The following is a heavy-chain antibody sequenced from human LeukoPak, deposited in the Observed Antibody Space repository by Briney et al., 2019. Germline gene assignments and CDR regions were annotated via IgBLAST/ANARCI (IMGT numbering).Heavy chain of an antibody. CDR3: ARQGSGSYFSRARNWFDP. J-gene: IGHJ5*02. CDR2: IYYSGST. V-gene: IGHV4-61*05. Sequence: SETLSLTCTVSGGSISSSSYYWGWIRQPPGKGLEWIGYIYYSGSTNYNPSLKSRVTISVDTSKNQFSLKLSSVTAADTAVYYCARQGSGSYFSRARNWFDPWGQGTLVTVSS. D-gene: IGHD1-26*01. CDR1: GGSISSSSYY.